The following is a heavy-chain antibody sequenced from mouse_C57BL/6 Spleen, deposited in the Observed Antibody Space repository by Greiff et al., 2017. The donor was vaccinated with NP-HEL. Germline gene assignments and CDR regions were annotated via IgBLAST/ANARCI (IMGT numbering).Heavy chain of an antibody. D-gene: IGHD1-1*01. CDR2: IYPSDSET. CDR1: GYTFTSYW. J-gene: IGHJ1*03. CDR3: ARGGITTVVRYFDV. V-gene: IGHV1-61*01. Sequence: QVQLQQPGAELVRPGSSVKLSCKASGYTFTSYWMDWVKQRPGQGLEWIGNIYPSDSETHYNQKFKDKATLTVDKSSSTAYMQLSSLTSEDSAVYYCARGGITTVVRYFDVWGTGTTVTVSS.